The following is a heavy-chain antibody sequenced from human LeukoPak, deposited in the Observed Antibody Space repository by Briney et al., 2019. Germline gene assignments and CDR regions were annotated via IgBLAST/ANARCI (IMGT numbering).Heavy chain of an antibody. Sequence: GESLKISCKGSGYSFTSHWIAWVRQMPGKGLEWMGIIYPGDSDTTYSPSFQGQVTISADKPISTAYLQWSSLKASDTAMYYCARHGDCNWYFDYWGQGTLVTVSS. CDR1: GYSFTSHW. V-gene: IGHV5-51*01. J-gene: IGHJ4*02. CDR3: ARHGDCNWYFDY. D-gene: IGHD2-21*02. CDR2: IYPGDSDT.